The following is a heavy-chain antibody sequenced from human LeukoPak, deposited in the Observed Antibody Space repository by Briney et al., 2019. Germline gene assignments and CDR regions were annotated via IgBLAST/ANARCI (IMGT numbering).Heavy chain of an antibody. CDR3: ANGGSYNWFDP. CDR1: GFTFSSYA. CDR2: ISGSGGST. J-gene: IGHJ5*02. Sequence: GGSLRLSCAASGFTFSSYAMSWVRQAPGKGLGWVSAISGSGGSTYYADSVKGRFTISRDNSKNTLYLQMNSLRAEDTAVYYCANGGSYNWFDPWGQGTLVTVSS. D-gene: IGHD1-26*01. V-gene: IGHV3-23*01.